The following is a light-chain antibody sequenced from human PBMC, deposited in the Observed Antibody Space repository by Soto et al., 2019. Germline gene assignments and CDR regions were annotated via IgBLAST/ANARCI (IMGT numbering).Light chain of an antibody. CDR3: QVWGSPADPYVL. V-gene: IGLV3-21*04. CDR1: NIAGKS. J-gene: IGLJ2*01. Sequence: SYELTQTPSVSVAPGKTARVSCGGNNIAGKSVHWYQLKAGQAPVLIIYNDDDRPSGIPERFSGSKSGNTATLTASWVEAGDEADYFCQVWGSPADPYVLFGGGTKLTVL. CDR2: NDD.